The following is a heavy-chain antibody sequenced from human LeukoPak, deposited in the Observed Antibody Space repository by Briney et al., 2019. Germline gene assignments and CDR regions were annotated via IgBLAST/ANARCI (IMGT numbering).Heavy chain of an antibody. D-gene: IGHD3-22*01. CDR3: ARDRTYYYDSSGHDY. J-gene: IGHJ4*02. Sequence: GGSLRLSCAASGFTFSSYGMSWVRQAPGKGLEWVSAISGSGGSTYYADSVKGRFTISRDNAKNSLYLQMNSLRAEDTAVYYCARDRTYYYDSSGHDYWGQGTLVTVSS. CDR1: GFTFSSYG. V-gene: IGHV3-23*01. CDR2: ISGSGGST.